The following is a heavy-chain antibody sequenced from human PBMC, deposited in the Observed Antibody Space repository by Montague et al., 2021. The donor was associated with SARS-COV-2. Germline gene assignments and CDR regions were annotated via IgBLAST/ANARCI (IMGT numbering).Heavy chain of an antibody. V-gene: IGHV4-39*07. CDR3: ARDDIVLQGVTKGMDV. D-gene: IGHD3-10*01. CDR1: GGSISSSNYY. CDR2: MYYSGST. Sequence: SETLSLTCTVSGGSISSSNYYWGWIRQPPGKGLEWIGNMYYSGSTYYNPSLKSRVTISIDTSKNQFSLKLSPVTAADTAAYYCARDDIVLQGVTKGMDVWGQGTTVTVSS. J-gene: IGHJ6*02.